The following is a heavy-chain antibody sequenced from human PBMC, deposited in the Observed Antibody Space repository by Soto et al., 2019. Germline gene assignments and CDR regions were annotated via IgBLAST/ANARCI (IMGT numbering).Heavy chain of an antibody. D-gene: IGHD1-26*01. J-gene: IGHJ6*02. CDR3: ANLPNSARGYYYYGMDG. Sequence: PGGSLRLSCAASGFTFSNYGMHWVRQAPGKGLEWVSAISGSGGSTYYADSVKGRFTISRDNSKNTLYLQMNSLRAEDTAVYYCANLPNSARGYYYYGMDGWGQGSTVTVSS. CDR2: ISGSGGST. V-gene: IGHV3-23*01. CDR1: GFTFSNYG.